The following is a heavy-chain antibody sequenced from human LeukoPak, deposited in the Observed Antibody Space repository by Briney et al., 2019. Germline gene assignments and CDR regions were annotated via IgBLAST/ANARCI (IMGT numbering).Heavy chain of an antibody. CDR2: ISYDGSNK. D-gene: IGHD3-10*01. Sequence: GGSLRLSCAASGFTFSSYAMHWVRQAPGKGLEWVAVISYDGSNKYYADSVKGRFTISRDNSKNTLYLQMNSLRAEDTAIYYCANRDCGWGSPNYWGQGTLVTVSS. CDR3: ANRDCGWGSPNY. CDR1: GFTFSSYA. V-gene: IGHV3-30-3*01. J-gene: IGHJ4*02.